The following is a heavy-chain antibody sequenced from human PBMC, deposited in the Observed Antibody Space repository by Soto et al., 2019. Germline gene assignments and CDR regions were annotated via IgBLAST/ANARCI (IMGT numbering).Heavy chain of an antibody. J-gene: IGHJ4*02. V-gene: IGHV1-69*04. CDR3: ARDHGYNSARFFDY. D-gene: IGHD5-12*01. Sequence: SVKVSCKASGGTFSSYTISWVRQAPGQGLEWMGRIIPILGIANYAQKFQGRVTITADKSTSTAYMELSSLRSEDTAVYYCARDHGYNSARFFDYWGQGTLVTVS. CDR2: IIPILGIA. CDR1: GGTFSSYT.